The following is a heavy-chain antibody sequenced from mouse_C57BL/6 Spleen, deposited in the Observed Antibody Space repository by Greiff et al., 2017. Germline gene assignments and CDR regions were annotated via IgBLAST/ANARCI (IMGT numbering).Heavy chain of an antibody. CDR3: ARSDCDVDY. Sequence: EVQLQQSGPELVKPGASVKMSCKASGYTFTDYNMHWVKQSHGKSLEWMGYINPNNGSTRYNQKFKSKATLTVSKASRTAYMELRSLTAEDSAVNYCARSDCDVDYWGQGTTLTVSS. D-gene: IGHD2-4*01. CDR1: GYTFTDYN. J-gene: IGHJ2*01. CDR2: INPNNGST. V-gene: IGHV1-22*01.